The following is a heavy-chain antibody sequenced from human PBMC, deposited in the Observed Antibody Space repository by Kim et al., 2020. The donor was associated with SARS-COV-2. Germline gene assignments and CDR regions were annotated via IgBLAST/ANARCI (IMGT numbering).Heavy chain of an antibody. CDR3: AREWLRFGSGPIDY. V-gene: IGHV3-30*03. Sequence: GGSLRLSCAASGFTFSSYGMHWVRQAPGKGLEWVAVISYDGSNKYYADSVKGRFTISRDNSKNTLYLQMNSLRAEDTAVYYCAREWLRFGSGPIDYWGQGTLVTVSS. D-gene: IGHD5-12*01. J-gene: IGHJ4*02. CDR1: GFTFSSYG. CDR2: ISYDGSNK.